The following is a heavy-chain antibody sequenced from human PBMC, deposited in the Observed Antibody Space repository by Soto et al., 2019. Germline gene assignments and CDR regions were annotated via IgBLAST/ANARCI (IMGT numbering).Heavy chain of an antibody. CDR2: MHYTGFT. CDR3: ARVLTRYGSSTSCAHYYYYMYV. V-gene: IGHV4-59*02. CDR1: GDSVTSHY. D-gene: IGHD2-2*01. Sequence: SETLSLTCSFSGDSVTSHYLTWIRQCPEKGLEWIGYMHYTGFTHYNPSLKSRLTISVDRSKNQFSLKLTSVTAADTAVYYCARVLTRYGSSTSCAHYYYYMYVWGKGTTVTVSS. J-gene: IGHJ6*03.